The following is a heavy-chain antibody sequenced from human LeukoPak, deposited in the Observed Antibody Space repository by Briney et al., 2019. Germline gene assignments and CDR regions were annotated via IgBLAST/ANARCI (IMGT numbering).Heavy chain of an antibody. J-gene: IGHJ6*02. D-gene: IGHD2-15*01. V-gene: IGHV1-18*01. Sequence: GASVKVSCKASGYTFTSYGIIWVRQAPGQGLEWMGWISAYNGNTNYAQKLQGRVTMTTDTSTSTAYMELRSLRSDDTAVYYCAREDDYSYYYYGMDVWGQGTTVTVSS. CDR3: AREDDYSYYYYGMDV. CDR1: GYTFTSYG. CDR2: ISAYNGNT.